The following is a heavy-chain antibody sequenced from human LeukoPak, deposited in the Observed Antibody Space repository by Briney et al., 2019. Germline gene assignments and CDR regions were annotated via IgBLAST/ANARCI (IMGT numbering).Heavy chain of an antibody. CDR3: GKTTVGYSSGRYPGWPVDY. V-gene: IGHV3-23*01. CDR1: GFTFNNYA. D-gene: IGHD6-19*01. CDR2: IFGSGGSA. J-gene: IGHJ4*02. Sequence: GGSLRLSCAASGFTFNNYAMYWVRQAPGKGLEWVSGIFGSGGSAHYADSVKGRFTISRDNSKNTVYLQMDSLRVEDTAVYYCGKTTVGYSSGRYPGWPVDYWGQGILVTVSS.